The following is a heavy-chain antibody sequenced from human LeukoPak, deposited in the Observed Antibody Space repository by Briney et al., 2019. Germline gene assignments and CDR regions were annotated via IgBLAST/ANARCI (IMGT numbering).Heavy chain of an antibody. J-gene: IGHJ5*02. CDR1: GGSINAYY. V-gene: IGHV4-59*01. Sequence: SETLSPTCTISGGSINAYYWSWIRQPPGKGLEWIGYIYYSGSTNYNPSLKSRVTISVDTSKNQFSLKLSSVTAADTAVYYCARTVVAATNWFDPWGQGTLVTVSS. CDR2: IYYSGST. D-gene: IGHD2-15*01. CDR3: ARTVVAATNWFDP.